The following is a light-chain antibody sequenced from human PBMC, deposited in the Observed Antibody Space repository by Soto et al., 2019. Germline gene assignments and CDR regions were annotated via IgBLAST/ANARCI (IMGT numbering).Light chain of an antibody. V-gene: IGKV3-15*01. CDR1: QSVGGN. CDR3: QQYNNWPPWT. J-gene: IGKJ1*01. Sequence: EIVMTQSPATLSVSPGERATLSCRASQSVGGNLAWYQQKPGQAPRLLIYAASTRATGLPARFSGSGSGTEFTLTISSLQSEDFAVYYCQQYNNWPPWTFGQGTKVEIK. CDR2: AAS.